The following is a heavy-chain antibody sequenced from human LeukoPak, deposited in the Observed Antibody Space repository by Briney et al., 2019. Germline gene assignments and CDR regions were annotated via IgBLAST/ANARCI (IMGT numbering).Heavy chain of an antibody. Sequence: ASVKVSCKASGYTFTGYYMHWVRRAPGQGLEWMGRIIPILGIANYAQKFQGRVTITADKSTSTAYMELSSLRSEDTAVYYCTRGPRGGTWISTNYFDYWGQGTLVTVSS. V-gene: IGHV1-69*04. CDR3: TRGPRGGTWISTNYFDY. CDR1: GYTFTGYY. J-gene: IGHJ4*02. D-gene: IGHD5-12*01. CDR2: IIPILGIA.